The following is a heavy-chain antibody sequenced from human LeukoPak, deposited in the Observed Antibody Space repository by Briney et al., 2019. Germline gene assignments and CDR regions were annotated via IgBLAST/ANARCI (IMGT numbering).Heavy chain of an antibody. D-gene: IGHD6-13*01. CDR2: INPNSGGT. V-gene: IGHV1-2*02. CDR3: ARVRRYSSSWYGY. CDR1: GYTFTGYY. J-gene: IGHJ4*02. Sequence: GASVKVSCKASGYTFTGYYMHWVRRAPGQGLEWMGWINPNSGGTNYAQKFQGRVTMTRDTSISTAYMELSRLRSDDTAVYYCARVRRYSSSWYGYWGQGTLVTVSS.